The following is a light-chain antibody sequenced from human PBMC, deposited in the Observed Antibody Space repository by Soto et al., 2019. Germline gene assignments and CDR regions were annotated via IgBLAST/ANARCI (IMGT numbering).Light chain of an antibody. Sequence: QSALTQPASVSGSPGQSITISCTGTSSDIGGYNYVSWYQQHPGKAPKLIIYEVSNRPPGVSNRFSGSKSGNTASLTISGLQAEDEADYYCSSYTTSSTLIVFGGGTKLTVL. V-gene: IGLV2-14*01. CDR2: EVS. CDR1: SSDIGGYNY. CDR3: SSYTTSSTLIV. J-gene: IGLJ2*01.